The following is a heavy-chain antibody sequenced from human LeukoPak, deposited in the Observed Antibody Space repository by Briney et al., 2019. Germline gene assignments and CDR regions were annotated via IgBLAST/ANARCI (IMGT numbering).Heavy chain of an antibody. CDR2: MYYSGST. CDR1: GGSISSSSYY. J-gene: IGHJ4*02. V-gene: IGHV4-39*01. D-gene: IGHD3-9*01. CDR3: ARTYYDILTGIDDY. Sequence: SETLSLTCTVSGGSISSSSYYWGWIRQPPGKGLEWIGSMYYSGSTYYNPSLKSRVTISVDTSKNQFSLKLSSVTAADTAVYYCARTYYDILTGIDDYWGQGTLVTVSS.